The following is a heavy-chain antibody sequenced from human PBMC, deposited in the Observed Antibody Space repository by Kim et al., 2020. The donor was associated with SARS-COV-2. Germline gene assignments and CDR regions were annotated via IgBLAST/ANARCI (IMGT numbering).Heavy chain of an antibody. Sequence: ASVKVSCKASGYSLTSYYMNWVRQAPGQGLEWVGVINPSDGVTSYAQNFQGRITMTRDTSTSTVYMELSSLRSEDTALYFCARERRPSRGSRCYFEYWVQ. V-gene: IGHV1-46*01. D-gene: IGHD1-26*01. CDR3: ARERRPSRGSRCYFEY. CDR1: GYSLTSYY. CDR2: INPSDGVT. J-gene: IGHJ4*02.